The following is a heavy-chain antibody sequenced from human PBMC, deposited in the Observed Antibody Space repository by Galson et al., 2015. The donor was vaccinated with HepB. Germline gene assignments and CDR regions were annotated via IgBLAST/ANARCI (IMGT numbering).Heavy chain of an antibody. V-gene: IGHV3-30*18. D-gene: IGHD2/OR15-2a*01. Sequence: SLRLSCEASGFTFSSYGMHWVRQAPGKGLEWVALISYDGSNKYYADSVKGRFTISRDNHKNTLYLQMSSLREEDTALYYCAKDEYFGDDAFDFWGQGTMVTVSS. CDR2: ISYDGSNK. CDR1: GFTFSSYG. CDR3: AKDEYFGDDAFDF. J-gene: IGHJ3*01.